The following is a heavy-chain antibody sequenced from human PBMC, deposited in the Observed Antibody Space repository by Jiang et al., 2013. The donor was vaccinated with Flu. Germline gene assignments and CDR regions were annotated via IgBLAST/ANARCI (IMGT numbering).Heavy chain of an antibody. D-gene: IGHD1-1*01. J-gene: IGHJ4*02. V-gene: IGHV3-7*01. Sequence: YWMSWVRQAPGKGLEWVANIKQDGSEKYYVDSVKGRFTISRDNAKNSLYLQMNSLRAEDTAVYYCARDTISAGTTSWGQGTLVTVSS. CDR1: YW. CDR3: ARDTISAGTTS. CDR2: IKQDGSEK.